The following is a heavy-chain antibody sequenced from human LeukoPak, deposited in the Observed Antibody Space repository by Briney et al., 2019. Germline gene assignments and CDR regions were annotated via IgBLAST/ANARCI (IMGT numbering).Heavy chain of an antibody. J-gene: IGHJ5*02. CDR2: INQSGSI. CDR1: GGSFSGYY. CDR3: ARVTCSSTSCPGWFDP. Sequence: SETLSLTCAVYGGSFSGYYWSWIRQPPGKGLEWIGEINQSGSINYNPSLKSRVTISIDTSRNQFSLKLSSVTAADTAVYYCARVTCSSTSCPGWFDPWGQGTLVTVSS. V-gene: IGHV4-34*01. D-gene: IGHD2-2*01.